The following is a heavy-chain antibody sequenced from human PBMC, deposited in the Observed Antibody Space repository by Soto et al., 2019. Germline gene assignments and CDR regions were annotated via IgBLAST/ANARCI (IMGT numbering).Heavy chain of an antibody. Sequence: SETLSLTCTVSGGSISSYYWSWIRQPPGKGLEWIGYIYYSGSTNYNPSLKSRVTISVDTSKNQFSLKLSSVTAADTAVYYCASAPYCSSTSCYLRPTAYRAEYFQHWGQGTLVTVSS. V-gene: IGHV4-59*08. D-gene: IGHD2-2*01. CDR3: ASAPYCSSTSCYLRPTAYRAEYFQH. CDR1: GGSISSYY. CDR2: IYYSGST. J-gene: IGHJ1*01.